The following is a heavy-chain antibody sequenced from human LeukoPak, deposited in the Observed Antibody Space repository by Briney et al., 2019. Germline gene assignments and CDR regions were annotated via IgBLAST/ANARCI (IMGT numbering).Heavy chain of an antibody. CDR2: IYYSGST. V-gene: IGHV4-30-4*08. CDR3: ARAPTYGSGSYVIDP. Sequence: SETLSLTCTVSGGSISSGDYYWSWIRQPPGKGLEWIGYIYYSGSTYYNPSLKSRVTISVDTSKNQFSLKLSSVAAADTAVYYCARAPTYGSGSYVIDPWGQGTLVTVSS. CDR1: GGSISSGDYY. D-gene: IGHD3-10*01. J-gene: IGHJ5*02.